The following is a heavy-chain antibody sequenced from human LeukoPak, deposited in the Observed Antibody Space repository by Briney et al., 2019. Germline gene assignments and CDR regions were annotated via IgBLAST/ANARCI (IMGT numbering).Heavy chain of an antibody. D-gene: IGHD6-19*01. CDR1: GYTFTGYY. CDR2: INPNSGGT. Sequence: GASVKVSCKASGYTFTGYYMHWVRQAPGQGLEWMGWINPNSGGTNYAQKFQGRVTMTRDTSISTAYMELSRLRSDDTAVYYCARVGIAVAGIYFDYWGQGTLVTVSS. CDR3: ARVGIAVAGIYFDY. J-gene: IGHJ4*02. V-gene: IGHV1-2*02.